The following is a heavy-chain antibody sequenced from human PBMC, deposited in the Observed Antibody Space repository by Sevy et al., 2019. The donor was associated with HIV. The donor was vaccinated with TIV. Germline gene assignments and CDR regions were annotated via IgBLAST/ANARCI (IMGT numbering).Heavy chain of an antibody. J-gene: IGHJ4*02. D-gene: IGHD6-13*01. Sequence: GGALRLSCAASGFTFSDYYMSWIRQAPGKGLEWVSFISSTGSTIYYADSVKGRFTISRDNAQNSLYLQMNSLRGEDTAVYYCARLATPGNFWGQGTLVTVSS. CDR1: GFTFSDYY. CDR2: ISSTGSTI. CDR3: ARLATPGNF. V-gene: IGHV3-11*01.